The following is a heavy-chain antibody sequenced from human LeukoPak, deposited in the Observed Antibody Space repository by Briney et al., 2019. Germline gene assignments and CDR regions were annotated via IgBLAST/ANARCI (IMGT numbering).Heavy chain of an antibody. CDR1: GFTVSSNY. J-gene: IGHJ6*03. V-gene: IGHV3-53*01. Sequence: GGSLRLSYAASGFTVSSNYMTWVRQAPGKGLEWVSVIYSGGRTYYADSVKGRFTISRGNSKNTLHLQMNSLRAEDTAVYYCARGIGEQWMTQGGDYYYYYYMDVWGKGTTVTVSS. D-gene: IGHD6-19*01. CDR3: ARGIGEQWMTQGGDYYYYYYMDV. CDR2: IYSGGRT.